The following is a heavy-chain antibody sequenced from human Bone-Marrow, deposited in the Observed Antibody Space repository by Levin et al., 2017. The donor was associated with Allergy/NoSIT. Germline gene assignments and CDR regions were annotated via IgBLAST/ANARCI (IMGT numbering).Heavy chain of an antibody. J-gene: IGHJ4*02. D-gene: IGHD2-2*01. CDR1: GYTFTNYG. V-gene: IGHV1-18*01. CDR3: ARVQAYCTSTSCFDY. Sequence: ASVKVSCKASGYTFTNYGISWVRQAPGQGLEWMGWISAYNGNTDYAQKFQDRIIMTTDTSTSTTYMELRSLRSDDTAVYYCARVQAYCTSTSCFDYWGQGTLVTVSS. CDR2: ISAYNGNT.